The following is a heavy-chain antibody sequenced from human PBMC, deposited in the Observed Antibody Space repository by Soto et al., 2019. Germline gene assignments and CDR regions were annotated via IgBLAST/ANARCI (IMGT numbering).Heavy chain of an antibody. CDR1: GFTFISYS. CDR2: ISSSSSYI. Sequence: PGGSLGLSFAASGFTFISYSMNWVPQAPGKGLKWVSSISSSSSYIYYADSVKGRFTISRDNAKNSLYLQMNSLRAEDTAVYYCARSPFSRSYGSGSYVVYWGQGTLVTVSS. CDR3: ARSPFSRSYGSGSYVVY. J-gene: IGHJ4*02. D-gene: IGHD3-10*01. V-gene: IGHV3-21*01.